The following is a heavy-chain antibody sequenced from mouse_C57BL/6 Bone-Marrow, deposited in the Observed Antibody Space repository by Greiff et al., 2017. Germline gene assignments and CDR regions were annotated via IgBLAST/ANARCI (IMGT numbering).Heavy chain of an antibody. V-gene: IGHV1-55*01. Sequence: QVQLQQPGAELVKPGASVKMSCKASGYTFTSYWITWVKQRPGQGLEWIGDIYPGSGSTNYNEKFKSKATLTVDTSSSTAYMQLSSLTSEDSAVYYCAREGFYYYGSSYYYAMDYWGQGTSVTVSS. CDR1: GYTFTSYW. J-gene: IGHJ4*01. CDR2: IYPGSGST. CDR3: AREGFYYYGSSYYYAMDY. D-gene: IGHD1-1*01.